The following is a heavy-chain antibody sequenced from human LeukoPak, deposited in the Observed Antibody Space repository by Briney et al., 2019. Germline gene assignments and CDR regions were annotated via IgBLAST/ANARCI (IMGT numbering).Heavy chain of an antibody. V-gene: IGHV4-34*01. D-gene: IGHD3-16*01. J-gene: IGHJ6*03. CDR2: INHSEST. Sequence: SETLSLTCAVYGGSFSGYYWSWIRQPPGKGLEWIGEINHSESTNYNPSLKSRVTISVDTSKNQFSLKLSPVTAADTAVYYCARTSDPGGYYYYYYMDVWGKGTTVTVSS. CDR3: ARTSDPGGYYYYYYMDV. CDR1: GGSFSGYY.